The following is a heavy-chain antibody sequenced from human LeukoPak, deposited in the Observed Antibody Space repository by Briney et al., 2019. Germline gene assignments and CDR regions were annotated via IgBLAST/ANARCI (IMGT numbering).Heavy chain of an antibody. CDR1: GFTFSSYW. Sequence: PGGSLRLSCAVSGFTFSSYWMHWVRQAPGKALVCVSRINSDGSSTSYADSVKGRFTISRVNAKNTLYLQMNSLRAEDTAVYYCASSTGIAAAEFDYWGQGTLVTVSS. J-gene: IGHJ4*02. CDR3: ASSTGIAAAEFDY. D-gene: IGHD6-13*01. V-gene: IGHV3-74*01. CDR2: INSDGSST.